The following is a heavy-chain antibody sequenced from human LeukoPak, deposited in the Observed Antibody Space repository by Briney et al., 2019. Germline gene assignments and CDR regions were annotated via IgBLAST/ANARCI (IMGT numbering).Heavy chain of an antibody. CDR2: INSDGSST. D-gene: IGHD3-22*01. Sequence: GGSLRLSCAASGLTFSSYWMHWVRQAPGKGLVWVSRINSDGSSTSYADFVKGRFTISRDNAKNTLYLQMNSLRAEDTAVYYCAREGYSSGYIDYWGQGTLVTVSS. J-gene: IGHJ4*02. CDR3: AREGYSSGYIDY. V-gene: IGHV3-74*01. CDR1: GLTFSSYW.